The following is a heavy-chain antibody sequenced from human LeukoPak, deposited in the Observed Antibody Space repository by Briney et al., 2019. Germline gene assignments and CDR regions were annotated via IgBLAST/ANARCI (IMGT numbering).Heavy chain of an antibody. V-gene: IGHV4-34*01. D-gene: IGHD3-16*01. Sequence: SETLSLTCAVYGGSFSGYYWSWIRQPPGKGLEWIGEINHSGSTNYNPSLKSRVTISVDTSKNQFSLKLSSVTAADTAVYYCARGPEYYDYVWGSCPKGLYFDYWGQGTLVTVSS. J-gene: IGHJ4*02. CDR2: INHSGST. CDR3: ARGPEYYDYVWGSCPKGLYFDY. CDR1: GGSFSGYY.